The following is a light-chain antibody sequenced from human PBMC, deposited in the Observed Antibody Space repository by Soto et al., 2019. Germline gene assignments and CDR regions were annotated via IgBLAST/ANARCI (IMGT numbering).Light chain of an antibody. V-gene: IGKV3-15*01. J-gene: IGKJ1*01. CDR1: QSVSSN. Sequence: EIVMTQSPATLSVSPGERATLSCRASQSVSSNLAWYQQKPGQAPRLLIYGASTRATGIPARFSGSGSGTEFTLTISSLQSEEFAVYYCQQYNNWRRTFGQGNKVEIK. CDR3: QQYNNWRRT. CDR2: GAS.